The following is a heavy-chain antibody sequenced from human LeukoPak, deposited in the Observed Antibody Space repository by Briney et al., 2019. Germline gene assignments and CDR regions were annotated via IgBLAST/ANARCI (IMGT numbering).Heavy chain of an antibody. Sequence: GGSLRLSCAASGFTFSTYAMHWVRQAPGKGLEWVAVISYGGSSENYADSVKGRFTVSRDNSKSTLYLQMNSLTPDDTSVYYCSRSPGILGTNYFDYWGQGTLVTVSS. CDR1: GFTFSTYA. CDR2: ISYGGSSE. J-gene: IGHJ4*02. CDR3: SRSPGILGTNYFDY. V-gene: IGHV3-30*04. D-gene: IGHD1-26*01.